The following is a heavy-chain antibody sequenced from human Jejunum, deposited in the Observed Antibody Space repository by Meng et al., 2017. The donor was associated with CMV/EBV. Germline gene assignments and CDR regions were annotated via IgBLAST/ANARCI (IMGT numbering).Heavy chain of an antibody. CDR1: GFTVTSNY. D-gene: IGHD5-12*01. CDR3: ARTVATSHNYYFVQ. Sequence: GGGLVLPGGSRRPYFSVFGFTVTSNYMSLVRQTPGRGLEWVSVIHIDGSTYYADSVKGRFTISRDNFKNIMYLQMNSLGVEDTAVFYCARTVATSHNYYFVQWGQGTLVTVSS. V-gene: IGHV3-66*01. CDR2: IHIDGST. J-gene: IGHJ4*02.